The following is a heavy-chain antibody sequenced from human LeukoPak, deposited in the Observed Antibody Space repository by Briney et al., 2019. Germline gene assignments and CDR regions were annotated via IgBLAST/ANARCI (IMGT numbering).Heavy chain of an antibody. CDR2: INHSGST. V-gene: IGHV4-34*01. J-gene: IGHJ4*02. CDR1: GFTFSSYS. CDR3: ARGINNDYGDYVAY. D-gene: IGHD4-17*01. Sequence: GSLRLSCAASGFTFSSYSMSWIRQPPGKGLEWIGEINHSGSTNYNPSLKSRVTISVDTSKNQFSPKLSSVTAADTAVYYCARGINNDYGDYVAYWGQGTLVTVSS.